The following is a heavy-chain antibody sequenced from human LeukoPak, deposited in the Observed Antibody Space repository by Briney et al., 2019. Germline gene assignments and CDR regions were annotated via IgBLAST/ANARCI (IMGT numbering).Heavy chain of an antibody. D-gene: IGHD3-22*01. V-gene: IGHV4-59*01. J-gene: IGHJ3*02. CDR3: ARGKTYYDISKDAFDT. CDR2: IYYSGST. CDR1: GGSISSYY. Sequence: SETLSLTCTVSGGSISSYYWSWIRQPPGKGLEWIGYIYYSGSTYYNPALKSRVTISVDTSKNQFSLKLSSVTAADTAVYYCARGKTYYDISKDAFDTWGQGTMVTVSS.